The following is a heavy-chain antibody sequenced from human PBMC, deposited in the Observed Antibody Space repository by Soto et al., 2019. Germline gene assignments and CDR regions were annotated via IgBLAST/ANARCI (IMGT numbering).Heavy chain of an antibody. CDR2: ISYDGNNK. Sequence: QVQLVESGGGVVQPGRSLRLSCAASGFTFSGYAMHWIRQTPGKGLEWVAVISYDGNNKYYADSAKGRFTISRDNPKNTLYLEMNSLRAEDTAVFYCATENRNWELLYWGQGTLVTVSS. V-gene: IGHV3-30-3*01. J-gene: IGHJ4*02. CDR1: GFTFSGYA. CDR3: ATENRNWELLY. D-gene: IGHD1-26*01.